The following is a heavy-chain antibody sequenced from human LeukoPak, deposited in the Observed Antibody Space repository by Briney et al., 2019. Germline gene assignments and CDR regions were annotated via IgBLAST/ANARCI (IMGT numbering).Heavy chain of an antibody. V-gene: IGHV1-2*02. CDR2: INPKSGDA. CDR1: GSTFSDYH. J-gene: IGHJ4*02. CDR3: ARGEYSNGYPYRLDS. D-gene: IGHD3-16*01. Sequence: GASVKVSCKASGSTFSDYHINWVRQASGQGPEWMGWINPKSGDAKYVQAFQGRVTMTRDTSISTAYMELNRLRFDDTAMYYCARGEYSNGYPYRLDSWGQGTLVTVSS.